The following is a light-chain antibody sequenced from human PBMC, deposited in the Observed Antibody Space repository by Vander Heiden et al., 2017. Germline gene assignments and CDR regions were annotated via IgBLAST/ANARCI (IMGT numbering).Light chain of an antibody. V-gene: IGKV1-39*01. CDR1: QSISSY. CDR2: AAS. Sequence: DIQMTQSPSSLSASVGDRVTITCRASQSISSYLNWYQQKPGKAPKLLIYAASRLQSGVPSRFSGSGSGTDFTLTISRLQPEDFATYYWQQSYSTITFGQGTRLEIK. CDR3: QQSYSTIT. J-gene: IGKJ5*01.